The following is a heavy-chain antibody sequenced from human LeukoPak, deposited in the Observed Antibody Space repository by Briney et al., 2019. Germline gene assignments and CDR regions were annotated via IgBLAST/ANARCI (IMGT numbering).Heavy chain of an antibody. CDR1: GFTFSNYW. D-gene: IGHD7-27*01. CDR3: ARPLGKGQDY. J-gene: IGHJ4*02. V-gene: IGHV3-7*03. Sequence: GGSLRLSCVASGFTFSNYWMTWVRQAPGKGLEWVANIKQDGSEKYYEDSVKGRFTISRDNPKNSLYLQMNSLRAEDTAVYYCARPLGKGQDYWGQGTLVTVSS. CDR2: IKQDGSEK.